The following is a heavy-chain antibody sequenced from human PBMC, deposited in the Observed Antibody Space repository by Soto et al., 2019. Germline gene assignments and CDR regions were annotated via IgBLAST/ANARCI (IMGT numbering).Heavy chain of an antibody. CDR1: RFSLTTRSMC. D-gene: IGHD3-3*01. CDR2: IDWDGDT. CDR3: ARSLNYDFWTGYFFDF. Sequence: GSGPTLVNPTQTLTLTCTLSRFSLTTRSMCVSWIRQSPGKALEWLALIDWDGDTYYSTSLKTRLTISRDTSTNQVVLTMTNLDPADTATYFCARSLNYDFWTGYFFDFWGQGALVTVSS. V-gene: IGHV2-70*01. J-gene: IGHJ4*02.